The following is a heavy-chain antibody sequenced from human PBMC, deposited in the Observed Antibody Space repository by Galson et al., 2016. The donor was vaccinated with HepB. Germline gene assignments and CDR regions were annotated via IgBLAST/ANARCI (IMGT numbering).Heavy chain of an antibody. J-gene: IGHJ4*02. CDR2: TYYRSKWYN. D-gene: IGHD3-10*01. CDR3: VRHHGAFDS. CDR1: GDSVSSNSAA. Sequence: CAISGDSVSSNSAAWNWIRQSPSRGLEWLGRTYYRSKWYNDYAVSVKSRISINPDTSKNQFSLQLSSVTPEDTAVYYCVRHHGAFDSWGQGTLVTDSS. V-gene: IGHV6-1*01.